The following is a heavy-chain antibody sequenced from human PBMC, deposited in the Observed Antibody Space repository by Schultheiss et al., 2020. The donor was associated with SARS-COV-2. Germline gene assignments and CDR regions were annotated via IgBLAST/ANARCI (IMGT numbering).Heavy chain of an antibody. D-gene: IGHD2-2*01. V-gene: IGHV3-23*01. CDR2: ISGSGRNT. CDR3: TCSSSNCYLGY. CDR1: GFTFSSYG. J-gene: IGHJ4*02. Sequence: GGSLRLSCEASGFTFSSYGMSWVRQAPVRGLEWVASISGSGRNTNYADSVWGRFTISRDNSKNTAYLQMNSLKTEDTAMYYCTCSSSNCYLGYWGQGTLVTVSS.